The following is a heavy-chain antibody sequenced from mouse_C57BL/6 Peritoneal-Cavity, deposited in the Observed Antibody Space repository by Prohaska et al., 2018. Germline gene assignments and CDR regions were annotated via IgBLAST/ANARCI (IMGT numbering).Heavy chain of an antibody. CDR2: INSDGSEI. J-gene: IGHJ1*03. V-gene: IGHV11-2*01. Sequence: EVQLLETGGGLVQPGGSRGLSCEGSGFTFSGFWLSWVRQTPGKNLEWIGDINSDGSEINYAPSIKDRFTIFRDNDKSTLYLQMSNVRSEDTATYFCMRYGNYWYFDVWGTGTTVTVSS. CDR1: GFTFSGFW. CDR3: MRYGNYWYFDV. D-gene: IGHD2-1*01.